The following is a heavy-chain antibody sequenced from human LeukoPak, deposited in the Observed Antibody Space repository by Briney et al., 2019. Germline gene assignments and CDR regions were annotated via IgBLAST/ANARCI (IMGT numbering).Heavy chain of an antibody. CDR3: AKYDSSGYLGSY. Sequence: GGSLRLSCAASGFTFSSYGMHWVRQAPGKGPEWVAVISYDGSNKYYADSVKGRFTISRDNSKNTLYLQMNSLRAEDTAVYYCAKYDSSGYLGSYWGQGTLVAVSS. CDR2: ISYDGSNK. J-gene: IGHJ4*02. D-gene: IGHD3-22*01. CDR1: GFTFSSYG. V-gene: IGHV3-30*18.